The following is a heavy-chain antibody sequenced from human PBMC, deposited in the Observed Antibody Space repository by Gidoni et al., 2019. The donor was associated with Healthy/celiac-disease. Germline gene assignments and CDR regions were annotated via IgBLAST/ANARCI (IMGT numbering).Heavy chain of an antibody. CDR2: ISDDGSNK. V-gene: IGHV3-30-3*01. CDR1: GFTFSSYA. Sequence: QVQLVEAGGGVVQPGRSLRLPCAASGFTFSSYALHWVRPAPGKGLEWVAVISDDGSNKYYADSVKGRFTISRDNSKNTLYLQMNSLRAEDTAVYYCARADFSHNWFDPWGQGTLVTVSS. J-gene: IGHJ5*02. CDR3: ARADFSHNWFDP. D-gene: IGHD3-3*01.